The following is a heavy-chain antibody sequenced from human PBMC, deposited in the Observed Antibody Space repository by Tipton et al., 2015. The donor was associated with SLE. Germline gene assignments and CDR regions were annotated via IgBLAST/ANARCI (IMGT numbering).Heavy chain of an antibody. CDR3: ARFRGAHSSDPSPSLADS. Sequence: GLVKPSETLSLNCNVSGGSINSHYWSWIRQSPGKGLEFIGYIFHRGYTNYHPSLKSRVTISIGTSKTHFSLHLTSVTASDTAVYFCARFRGAHSSDPSPSLADSWGRGILVTFS. CDR1: GGSINSHY. J-gene: IGHJ5*01. CDR2: IFHRGYT. V-gene: IGHV4-59*08. D-gene: IGHD2-21*01.